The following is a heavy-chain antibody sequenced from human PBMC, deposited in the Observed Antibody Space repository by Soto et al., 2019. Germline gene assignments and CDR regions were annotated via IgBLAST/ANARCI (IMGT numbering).Heavy chain of an antibody. J-gene: IGHJ4*02. V-gene: IGHV3-7*03. CDR2: INQDGSAN. D-gene: IGHD2-2*01. Sequence: EVELVQSGGTLVRPGGSLRLSCAASGFTFSFYWMSWVRQAPGKGLEWVANINQDGSANNYVDSVKGQFTLSRDNANNSLYLQMNSLRAEDTAGYFCARECSSTTCYFEHWGQGTLVTVSP. CDR3: ARECSSTTCYFEH. CDR1: GFTFSFYW.